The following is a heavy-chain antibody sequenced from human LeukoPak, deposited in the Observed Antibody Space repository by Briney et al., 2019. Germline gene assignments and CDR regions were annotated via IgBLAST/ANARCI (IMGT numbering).Heavy chain of an antibody. CDR1: GGPISSYY. CDR2: IYYSGST. D-gene: IGHD3-9*01. CDR3: ARGSGYYDILTGPDDYYGMDV. Sequence: SETLSLTCTVSGGPISSYYWSWIRQPPGKGLEWIGYIYYSGSTNYNPSLKSRVTISVDTSKNQFSLKLSSVTAADTAVYYCARGSGYYDILTGPDDYYGMDVWGQGTTVTVSS. V-gene: IGHV4-59*01. J-gene: IGHJ6*02.